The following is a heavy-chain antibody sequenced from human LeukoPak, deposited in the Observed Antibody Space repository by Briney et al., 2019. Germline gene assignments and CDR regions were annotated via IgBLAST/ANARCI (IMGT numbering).Heavy chain of an antibody. CDR2: INAGNGNT. V-gene: IGHV1-3*01. D-gene: IGHD3-10*01. CDR1: GYTFTSYA. Sequence: GASVKVSCKASGYTFTSYAMHWVRQAPGQRLEWMGWINAGNGNTKYSQKFQGRVTITRDTSASTAYMELSSLRSEDTAVYYCARASVRVRGVIHYDYWGQGTLVTVSS. J-gene: IGHJ4*02. CDR3: ARASVRVRGVIHYDY.